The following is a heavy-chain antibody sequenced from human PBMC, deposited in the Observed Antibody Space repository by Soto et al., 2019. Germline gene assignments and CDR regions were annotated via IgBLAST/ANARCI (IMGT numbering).Heavy chain of an antibody. D-gene: IGHD3-10*01. Sequence: ASVKVSCKASGGTFSSYAISWVRQAPGQGLEWMGGIIPIFGTANYAQKFQGRVTITADESTSTAYMELSSLRSEDTAVYYCARHGELWFGELLLDAFDIWGQGTMVTVSS. CDR3: ARHGELWFGELLLDAFDI. J-gene: IGHJ3*02. CDR2: IIPIFGTA. V-gene: IGHV1-69*13. CDR1: GGTFSSYA.